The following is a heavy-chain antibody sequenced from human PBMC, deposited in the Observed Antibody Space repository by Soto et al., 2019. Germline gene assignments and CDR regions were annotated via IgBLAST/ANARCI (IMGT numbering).Heavy chain of an antibody. Sequence: QMQLVQSGPEVKKPGTSVKVSCKASGFTFTSSAVQWVRQARGQRLEWIGWIVVGSGNTNYAQKFQERVTITRDMSTSTAYMELSSLRSEDTAVYYCAADVAAAGTPNFDYWGQGTLVTVSS. CDR1: GFTFTSSA. CDR2: IVVGSGNT. CDR3: AADVAAAGTPNFDY. D-gene: IGHD6-13*01. J-gene: IGHJ4*02. V-gene: IGHV1-58*01.